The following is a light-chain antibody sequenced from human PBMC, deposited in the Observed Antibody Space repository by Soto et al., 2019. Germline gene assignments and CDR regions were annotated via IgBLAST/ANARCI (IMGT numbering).Light chain of an antibody. V-gene: IGLV1-40*01. Sequence: HSLLTQPPSVSGAPGQRVTISCTGSSSNIGAGYDVHWYHQLPGTAPKLLMYGNTNRPSGVPDRFSGSKSGTSASLAITGIQAEDEADYYCQYYDSSLSGYVFGTGTKVTVL. J-gene: IGLJ1*01. CDR3: QYYDSSLSGYV. CDR2: GNT. CDR1: SSNIGAGYD.